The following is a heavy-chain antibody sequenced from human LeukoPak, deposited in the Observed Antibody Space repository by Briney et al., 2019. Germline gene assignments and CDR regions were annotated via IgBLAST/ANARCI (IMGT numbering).Heavy chain of an antibody. D-gene: IGHD6-13*01. CDR1: GFTFSSYW. Sequence: GGSLRLSCAASGFTFSSYWMSWVRQAPGKGLEWVANIKQDGSEKYYVDSVKGRFTISRDNSKNTLYLQMNSLRAEDTAVYYCARDQNSSPRYWFDPWGQGTLVTVSS. V-gene: IGHV3-7*01. CDR2: IKQDGSEK. CDR3: ARDQNSSPRYWFDP. J-gene: IGHJ5*02.